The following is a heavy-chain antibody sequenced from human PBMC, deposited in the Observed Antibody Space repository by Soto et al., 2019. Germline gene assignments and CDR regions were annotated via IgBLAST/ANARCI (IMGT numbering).Heavy chain of an antibody. V-gene: IGHV3-30*18. CDR3: AKDLYLYSSGWRAFFDY. Sequence: GGSLRLSCAASGFTFSSYGMHWVRQAPGKGLEWVAVISYDGSNKYYADSVKGRFTISRDNSKNTLYLQMNSLRAEDTAVYYCAKDLYLYSSGWRAFFDYWGQGTLVTVSS. CDR2: ISYDGSNK. J-gene: IGHJ4*02. CDR1: GFTFSSYG. D-gene: IGHD6-19*01.